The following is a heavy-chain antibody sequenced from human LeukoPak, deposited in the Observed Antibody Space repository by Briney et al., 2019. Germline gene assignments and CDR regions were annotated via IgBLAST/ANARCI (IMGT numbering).Heavy chain of an antibody. V-gene: IGHV4-34*01. CDR1: GGSFNNYS. J-gene: IGHJ4*02. D-gene: IGHD3-22*01. CDR3: LMWDGSGYRDY. Sequence: PSETLSLTGAVYGGSFNNYSWNWIRQPPGEGLEWIGELCHSGSTRYNPSLKSRVTISVDTSKNQFSLKLTSVTAADTAVYYCLMWDGSGYRDYWGQGTLVTVSS. CDR2: LCHSGST.